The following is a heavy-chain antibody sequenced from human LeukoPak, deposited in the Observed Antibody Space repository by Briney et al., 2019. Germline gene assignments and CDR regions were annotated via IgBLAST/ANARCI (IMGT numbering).Heavy chain of an antibody. V-gene: IGHV4-59*08. CDR3: ARHGGESIVGMILYAFDI. D-gene: IGHD5-12*01. J-gene: IGHJ3*02. Sequence: SETLSLTCTVSGGSISSYSWSWIRQPPGKGLEWIGSIYYSGSTNYNPSLKSRVTMSVDTSKNQFSLKLSSVTAADTAVYYCARHGGESIVGMILYAFDIWCQGTMVTVSS. CDR2: IYYSGST. CDR1: GGSISSYS.